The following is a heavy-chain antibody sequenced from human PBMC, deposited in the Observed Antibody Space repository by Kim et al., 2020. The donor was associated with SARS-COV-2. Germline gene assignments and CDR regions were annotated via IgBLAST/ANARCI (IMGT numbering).Heavy chain of an antibody. CDR1: GFTFSNYA. D-gene: IGHD2-15*01. CDR2: ISGGGVTT. CDR3: AXGTXXTTYSATDY. J-gene: IGHJ4*02. Sequence: GGSLRLSCAASGFTFSNYAMTWVRQAPGRGLEWVSTISGGGVTTHYADSVKGRFTISRENSKNTLSXQMXSLRADDTAVYYCAXGTXXTTYSATDYWGQGXXVTVSS. V-gene: IGHV3-23*01.